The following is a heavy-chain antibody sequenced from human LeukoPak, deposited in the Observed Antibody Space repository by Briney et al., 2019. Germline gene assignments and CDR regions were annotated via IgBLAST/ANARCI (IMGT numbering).Heavy chain of an antibody. CDR2: IYTSGST. Sequence: GSLRLSCAASGFTFSDYYMSWIRQAPGKGLEWIGRIYTSGSTNYNPSLKSRVTMSVDTSKNQFSLKLSSVTAADTAVYYCARRAPTRAFDIWGQGTMVTVSS. J-gene: IGHJ3*02. D-gene: IGHD4-17*01. CDR3: ARRAPTRAFDI. CDR1: GFTFSDYY. V-gene: IGHV4-4*07.